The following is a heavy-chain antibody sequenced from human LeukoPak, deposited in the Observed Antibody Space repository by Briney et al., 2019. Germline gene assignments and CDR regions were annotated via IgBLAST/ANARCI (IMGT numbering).Heavy chain of an antibody. Sequence: ASVKVSCKVSGYTLTELSMHWVRQPPGKGLAWMGGFDPEDGETIYEQKFQGRVTMTKDTTTEPAYLEPSSLRCEDTAVYYCATAGAYSGYDVCYYYGMDVWGQGTTVTVSS. V-gene: IGHV1-24*01. D-gene: IGHD5-12*01. CDR1: GYTLTELS. CDR2: FDPEDGET. CDR3: ATAGAYSGYDVCYYYGMDV. J-gene: IGHJ6*02.